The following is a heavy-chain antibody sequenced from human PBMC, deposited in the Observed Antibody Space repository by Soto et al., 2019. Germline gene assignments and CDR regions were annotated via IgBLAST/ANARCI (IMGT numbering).Heavy chain of an antibody. V-gene: IGHV1-8*01. J-gene: IGHJ4*02. CDR3: ARATVVGATGN. D-gene: IGHD1-1*01. CDR1: GYTFTSYD. Sequence: QVQLVQSGAEVKKPGASVKVSCKASGYTFTSYDINWVRQATGQGLEWMGWMNPNSGNTVYAQKFQGRVTMTRNTSTPTAYTELRSLRSEATAVYYCARATVVGATGNWGQGTLVTVSS. CDR2: MNPNSGNT.